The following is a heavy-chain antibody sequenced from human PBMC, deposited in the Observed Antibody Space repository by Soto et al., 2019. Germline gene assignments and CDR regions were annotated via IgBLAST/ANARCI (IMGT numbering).Heavy chain of an antibody. J-gene: IGHJ3*02. CDR2: TYYRSRWYN. V-gene: IGHV6-1*01. CDR1: GDSVSSSRAA. Sequence: SQTLSLTCAISGDSVSSSRAAWNWIRQSPSRGLEWLGRTYYRSRWYNDYAVSVKSRIIINPDTSKNQFSLQLKSVTPEDTAVYYCARRAVPVAARLNTPGDDAFDIWGQGTMVTVSS. CDR3: ARRAVPVAARLNTPGDDAFDI. D-gene: IGHD6-19*01.